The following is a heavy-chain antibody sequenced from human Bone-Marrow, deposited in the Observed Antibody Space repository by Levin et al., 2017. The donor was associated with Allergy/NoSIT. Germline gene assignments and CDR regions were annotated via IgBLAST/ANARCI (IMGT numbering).Heavy chain of an antibody. Sequence: KTSETLSLTCAVNGGSFNEYSWNWIRQSPGKGLDWIGEIDSGGNTNYSPSFQSRLTLSVDPSKNQFSLKLSSVTAADTAVYYCARGGKPNYYEFWNNHYTGMDVWGQGTTVTVSS. CDR1: GGSFNEYS. V-gene: IGHV4-34*01. J-gene: IGHJ6*02. CDR2: IDSGGNT. D-gene: IGHD3/OR15-3a*01. CDR3: ARGGKPNYYEFWNNHYTGMDV.